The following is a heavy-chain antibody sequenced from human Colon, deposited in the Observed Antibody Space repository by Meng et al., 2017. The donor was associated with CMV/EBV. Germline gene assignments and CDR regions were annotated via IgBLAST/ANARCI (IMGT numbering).Heavy chain of an antibody. CDR1: GYIFNHYG. CDR3: ARGDDYTNYVPIDS. V-gene: IGHV1-18*01. D-gene: IGHD4-11*01. Sequence: ASVKVSCKASGYIFNHYGLNWVRQAPGQGLEWLGWISGFNGKTYFAQNFQDRLTLTTDTSASTAYMELRGLKSDDTAIYYCARGDDYTNYVPIDSWGQGTLVTVSS. CDR2: ISGFNGKT. J-gene: IGHJ4*02.